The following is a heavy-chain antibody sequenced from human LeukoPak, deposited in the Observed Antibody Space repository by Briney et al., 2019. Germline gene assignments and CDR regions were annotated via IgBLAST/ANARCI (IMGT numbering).Heavy chain of an antibody. J-gene: IGHJ5*02. D-gene: IGHD4-11*01. V-gene: IGHV1-24*01. CDR2: FDPEDGET. Sequence: EASVKVSCKVSGYTLTELSMHWVRQAPGKGLEWMGGFDPEDGETIYAQKFQGRVTMTEDTSTDTAYMELSSLRSEDTAVYYCATAPRYSNYGYNWFDPWGQGTLVTVSS. CDR1: GYTLTELS. CDR3: ATAPRYSNYGYNWFDP.